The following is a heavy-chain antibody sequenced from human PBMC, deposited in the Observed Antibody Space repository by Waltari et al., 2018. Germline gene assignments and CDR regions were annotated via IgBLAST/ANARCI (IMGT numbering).Heavy chain of an antibody. CDR2: IYYSGST. Sequence: QVQLQESGPGLVKPSETLSLTCTVPGGSISSYYWSWIRQPPGKGLEWIGYIYYSGSTNYNPSLKSRVTISVDTSKNQFSLKLSSVTAADTAVYYCAREVVPAAGDYGMDVWGQGTTVTVSS. J-gene: IGHJ6*02. CDR1: GGSISSYY. CDR3: AREVVPAAGDYGMDV. V-gene: IGHV4-59*01. D-gene: IGHD2-2*01.